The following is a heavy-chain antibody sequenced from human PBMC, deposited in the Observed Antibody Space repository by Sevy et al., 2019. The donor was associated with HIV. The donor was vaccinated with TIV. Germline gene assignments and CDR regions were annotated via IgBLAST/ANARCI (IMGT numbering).Heavy chain of an antibody. J-gene: IGHJ6*02. CDR2: IYSGGST. D-gene: IGHD2-15*01. CDR1: GFTVSSSY. V-gene: IGHV3-53*01. CDR3: AREDIVLGEGNYYGMDV. Sequence: GGSLRLSCAASGFTVSSSYMTWVRQPPGKGLEWVSVIYSGGSTYYADSVKGRFTISRDNSQNTVYLQMNSLRAEDTAVYYCAREDIVLGEGNYYGMDVWGQGTTVTVSS.